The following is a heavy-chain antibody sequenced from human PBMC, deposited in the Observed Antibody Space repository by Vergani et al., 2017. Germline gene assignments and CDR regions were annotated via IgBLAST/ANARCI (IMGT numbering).Heavy chain of an antibody. CDR3: ARAKPAARYNWFDP. Sequence: EVQLVESGRGLVQPGRSLRLSCAASGFTFDDSAMHWVRQAPGKGLEWVSGISWNSGSIGYADSVKGRFTISRDNAKNSLYLQMNSLRAEDTALYYCARAKPAARYNWFDPWGQGTLVTVSS. J-gene: IGHJ5*02. V-gene: IGHV3-9*01. CDR2: ISWNSGSI. D-gene: IGHD2-2*01. CDR1: GFTFDDSA.